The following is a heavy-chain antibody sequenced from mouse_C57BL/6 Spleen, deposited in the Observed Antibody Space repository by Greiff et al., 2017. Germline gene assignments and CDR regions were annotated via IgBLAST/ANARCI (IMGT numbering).Heavy chain of an antibody. D-gene: IGHD2-1*01. CDR2: IDPSDSYT. Sequence: QVQLKQPGAELVKPGASVKLSCKASGYTFTSYWMQWVKQRPGQGLEWIGEIDPSDSYTNYNQKFKGKATLTVDTSSSTAYMQLSSLTSEDSAVYYCARSGGNYWYFDVWGTGTTVTVSS. CDR1: GYTFTSYW. CDR3: ARSGGNYWYFDV. V-gene: IGHV1-50*01. J-gene: IGHJ1*03.